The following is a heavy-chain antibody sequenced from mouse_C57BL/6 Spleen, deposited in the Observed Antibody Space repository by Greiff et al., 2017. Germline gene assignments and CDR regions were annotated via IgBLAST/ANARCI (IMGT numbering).Heavy chain of an antibody. J-gene: IGHJ1*03. CDR2: ILPGSGST. CDR1: GYTFTGYW. V-gene: IGHV1-9*01. D-gene: IGHD2-3*01. Sequence: VKLVESGAELMKPGASVKLSCKATGYTFTGYWIEWVKQRPGHGLEWIGEILPGSGSTHYNEKFKGKATFTADTSSNTAYMQLSSLTTEDSAVYYCARGDGYHWYFDVWGTGTTVTVSS. CDR3: ARGDGYHWYFDV.